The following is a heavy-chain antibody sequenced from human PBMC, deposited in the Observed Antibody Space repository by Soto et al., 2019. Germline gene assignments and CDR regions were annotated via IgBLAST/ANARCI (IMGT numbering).Heavy chain of an antibody. J-gene: IGHJ4*02. CDR3: AGHDYYDSSGYYGY. D-gene: IGHD3-22*01. CDR1: GGSISSSSYY. V-gene: IGHV4-39*01. CDR2: IYYSGST. Sequence: PSETLSLTCTVSGGSISSSSYYWGWIRQPPGKGLEWIGSIYYSGSTYYNPSLKSRVTISVDTSKTQFSLKLSSVTAADTAVYYCAGHDYYDSSGYYGYWGQGTLVTVSS.